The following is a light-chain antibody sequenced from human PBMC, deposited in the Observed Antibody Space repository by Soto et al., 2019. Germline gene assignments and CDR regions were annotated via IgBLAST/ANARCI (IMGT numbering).Light chain of an antibody. V-gene: IGKV3-11*01. J-gene: IGKJ5*01. CDR3: QQRSNWLT. CDR2: DAS. CDR1: QSVSSN. Sequence: EVVMTQSPATLSVSPGERATLSCRASQSVSSNLAWYQQKHGQPPRLLIYDASNRATGIPARFSGSGSGTDFTLTISSLEPDDFAVYYCQQRSNWLTFGQGTRLEIK.